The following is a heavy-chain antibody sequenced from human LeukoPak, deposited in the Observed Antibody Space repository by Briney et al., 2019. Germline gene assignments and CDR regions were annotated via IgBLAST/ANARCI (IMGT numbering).Heavy chain of an antibody. Sequence: GGALRLSCAASGFTFSSYRMNWVRQAPGKGLEWVSSMSGSGGSTYYADSVKGRFTISRDNSKNTLYLQMNNLRAEDTALYYCAKNQGQWLVPVDYWGQGTLVTVSS. CDR1: GFTFSSYR. CDR3: AKNQGQWLVPVDY. CDR2: MSGSGGST. D-gene: IGHD6-19*01. J-gene: IGHJ4*02. V-gene: IGHV3-23*01.